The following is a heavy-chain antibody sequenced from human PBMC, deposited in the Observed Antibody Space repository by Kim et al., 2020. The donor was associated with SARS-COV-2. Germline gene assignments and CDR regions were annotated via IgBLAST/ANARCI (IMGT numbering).Heavy chain of an antibody. D-gene: IGHD3-10*01. CDR1: GFTFNSYT. J-gene: IGHJ5*02. CDR2: ISSTGVYI. V-gene: IGHV3-21*01. CDR3: VRGSHSGCFDP. Sequence: GGSLRLSCETSGFTFNSYTMNWIRQPPGKGLEWVSSISSTGVYIYYADSVTGRFTISRDNSKNSLSLQMSSLKPEDTAVYYCVRGSHSGCFDPWGQGTLVTVSS.